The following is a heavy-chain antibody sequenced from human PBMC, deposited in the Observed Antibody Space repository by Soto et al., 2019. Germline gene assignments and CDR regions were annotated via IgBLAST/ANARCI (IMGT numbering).Heavy chain of an antibody. V-gene: IGHV4-30-4*01. D-gene: IGHD1-26*01. Sequence: SETLSLACTVSVGSISRGENFWKWIRQSPGKGLEWIGYIHHSGSTYYNPSLKSRLTISVDTSKNQISLKLNSVTAADTAVYYCARDTGTYPYYFDYWGQGTLVTVSS. CDR2: IHHSGST. CDR3: ARDTGTYPYYFDY. CDR1: VGSISRGENF. J-gene: IGHJ4*02.